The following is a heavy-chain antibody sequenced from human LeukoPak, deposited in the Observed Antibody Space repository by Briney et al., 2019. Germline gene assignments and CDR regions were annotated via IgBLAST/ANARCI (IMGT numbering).Heavy chain of an antibody. V-gene: IGHV1-8*01. CDR2: MNPNSGNT. CDR3: ARGPIFGSGSYFDS. J-gene: IGHJ4*02. CDR1: GYTFTSFD. D-gene: IGHD3-10*01. Sequence: ASVKVSCKASGYTFTSFDINWVRQASGQGLKWMGWMNPNSGNTGFAQKFQGRVTMTRTTSISTAYMELSSLTSEDTAVYYCARGPIFGSGSYFDSWGQGTLVTVSS.